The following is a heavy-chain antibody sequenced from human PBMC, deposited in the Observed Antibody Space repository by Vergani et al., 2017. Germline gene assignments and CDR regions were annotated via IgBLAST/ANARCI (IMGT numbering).Heavy chain of an antibody. J-gene: IGHJ4*02. CDR1: GYIFKNYY. Sequence: VQLVQSGAEVRKPGASVTVSCTASGYIFKNYYIHWLRQAPGQGLEWMGWINPNSGGTNYAQKFQGRVTMTRDTSISTAYMELSRLRSDDTAVYYCARVGLELDYWGQGTLVTVSS. V-gene: IGHV1-2*02. D-gene: IGHD1-1*01. CDR3: ARVGLELDY. CDR2: INPNSGGT.